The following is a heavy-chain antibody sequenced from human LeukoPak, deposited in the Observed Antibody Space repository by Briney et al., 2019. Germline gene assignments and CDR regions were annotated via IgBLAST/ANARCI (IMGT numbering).Heavy chain of an antibody. CDR2: ISGSGGST. J-gene: IGHJ5*02. D-gene: IGHD3-10*01. Sequence: GGSLRLSCAASGFTFSSYAMSWVRQAPGKGLEWVSAISGSGGSTYYADSVKGRFTISRDNSKNTLYLQMNSLRAEDTAVYYCAKWTSYYYGSGQFDPWGQGTLVTVSS. CDR3: AKWTSYYYGSGQFDP. V-gene: IGHV3-23*01. CDR1: GFTFSSYA.